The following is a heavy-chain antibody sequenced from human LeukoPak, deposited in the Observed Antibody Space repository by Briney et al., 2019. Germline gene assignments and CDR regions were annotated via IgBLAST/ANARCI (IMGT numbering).Heavy chain of an antibody. V-gene: IGHV3-23*01. D-gene: IGHD2-15*01. Sequence: PGGSLRLSCAASGFTFSSYGMSWVRQAPGKGLEWVSAISGSGGSTYYADSVKGRFTISRDNSKNTLYLQMNSLRAEDTAVYYCAKNGDRGAYCSGGSCYPYYYYIDVWGKGTTVTISS. CDR2: ISGSGGST. J-gene: IGHJ6*03. CDR1: GFTFSSYG. CDR3: AKNGDRGAYCSGGSCYPYYYYIDV.